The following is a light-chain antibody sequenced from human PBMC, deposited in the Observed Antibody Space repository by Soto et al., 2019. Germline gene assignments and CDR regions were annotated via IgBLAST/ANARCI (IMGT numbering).Light chain of an antibody. V-gene: IGLV2-14*01. CDR3: SAYTNSIAL. J-gene: IGLJ3*02. CDR2: EVS. Sequence: QSALTQPASVSGSPGQSITISCTGTSSDIGTYNYVSWYQQHPGKAPKLMIYEVSNRPSGVSNRFSGSKSGNTASLSISGLQAEDEADYYCSAYTNSIALFGGGTKLTVL. CDR1: SSDIGTYNY.